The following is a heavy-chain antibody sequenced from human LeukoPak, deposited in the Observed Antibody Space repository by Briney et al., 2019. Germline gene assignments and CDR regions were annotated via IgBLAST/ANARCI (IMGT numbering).Heavy chain of an antibody. D-gene: IGHD3-3*01. CDR3: AKHYDFRTGYNANFDS. CDR2: IKQDGSDK. CDR1: GFTFSSFW. Sequence: GGSLRLSCAASGFTFSSFWMSWVRQAPGKGLEWVANIKQDGSDKYYVDSVKGRFTISRDNAKNSQYLQMNSLRAEDTAVYYCAKHYDFRTGYNANFDSWGQGTLVTVSS. V-gene: IGHV3-7*05. J-gene: IGHJ4*02.